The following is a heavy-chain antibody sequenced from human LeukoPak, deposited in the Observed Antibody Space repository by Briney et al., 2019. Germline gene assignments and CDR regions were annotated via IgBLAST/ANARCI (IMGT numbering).Heavy chain of an antibody. D-gene: IGHD2-21*02. V-gene: IGHV3-11*06. J-gene: IGHJ3*01. CDR1: GFNFSDYY. Sequence: GGSLRLSCAASGFNFSDYYMSWIRQTPEKGLVWISYISSSSGYTNYVDSVKGRFTTSRENAKNSLYLQMNSLRAEDTAVYYCARDGLTANAVDVWGQGTMVTVSS. CDR3: ARDGLTANAVDV. CDR2: ISSSSGYT.